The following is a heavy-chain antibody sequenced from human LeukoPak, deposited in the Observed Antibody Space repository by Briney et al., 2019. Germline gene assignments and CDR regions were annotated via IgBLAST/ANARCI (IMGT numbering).Heavy chain of an antibody. D-gene: IGHD1-26*01. CDR2: IYSGGTT. J-gene: IGHJ4*02. V-gene: IGHV3-66*04. CDR3: ARHARVGATRKPYYFDY. CDR1: GFTVSGNY. Sequence: HSGGSLRLSCAVSGFTVSGNYMSWVRQAPGKGLEWVSLIYSGGTTYYADSVKGRFTISRDNSKNTLYLQMNSLRVEDTAVYYCARHARVGATRKPYYFDYWGQGTLITVSS.